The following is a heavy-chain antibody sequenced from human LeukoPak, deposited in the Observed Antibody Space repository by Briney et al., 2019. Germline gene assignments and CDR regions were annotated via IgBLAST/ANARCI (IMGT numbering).Heavy chain of an antibody. D-gene: IGHD6-19*01. V-gene: IGHV3-23*01. CDR1: GXTFSRYA. Sequence: GGSLSLSCAPSGXTFSRYAMSCVRQSPGKGLECVSAMSGSGGSTYYDDSVKRRFTMSRHNSKNTLYLQMTSLRPDDTAVYYCAKEPTVAGLPYYDYWGQGTLVTVSS. CDR2: MSGSGGST. J-gene: IGHJ4*02. CDR3: AKEPTVAGLPYYDY.